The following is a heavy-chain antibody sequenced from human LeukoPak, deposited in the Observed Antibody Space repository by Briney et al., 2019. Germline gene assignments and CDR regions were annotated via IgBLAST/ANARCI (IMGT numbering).Heavy chain of an antibody. CDR2: IKQDGSEK. CDR1: GFTFSSSW. CDR3: ARDYYGSGSYLATHYYYYYGMDV. D-gene: IGHD3-10*01. J-gene: IGHJ6*02. Sequence: PGGSLRLSCAASGFTFSSSWMSWVRQAPGKGLEWVANIKQDGSEKYYVDSVKGRFTISRDNAKNSLYLQMNSLRAEDTAVYYCARDYYGSGSYLATHYYYYYGMDVWGQGTTVTVSS. V-gene: IGHV3-7*04.